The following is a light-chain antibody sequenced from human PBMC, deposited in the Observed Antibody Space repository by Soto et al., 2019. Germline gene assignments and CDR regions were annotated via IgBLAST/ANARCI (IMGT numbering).Light chain of an antibody. V-gene: IGKV1-5*03. CDR2: KAS. CDR3: QQYNSFPWT. CDR1: QSFSSW. Sequence: DIQVTQSPSPLSASVGDTATISCRASQSFSSWLAWYQQKPGKAPKLLIYKASSLQSGVPSRFSGSGSGTEFTLTISSLQPDDFASYYRQQYNSFPWTFGQGTKVDIK. J-gene: IGKJ1*01.